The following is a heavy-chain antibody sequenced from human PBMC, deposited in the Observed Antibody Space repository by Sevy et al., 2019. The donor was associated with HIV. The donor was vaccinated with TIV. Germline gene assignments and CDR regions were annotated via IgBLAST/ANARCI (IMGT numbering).Heavy chain of an antibody. V-gene: IGHV3-9*01. D-gene: IGHD1-26*01. CDR2: ISWNGGTI. Sequence: GGSLRLSCVASGFTFGDYTMHWVRQAPGKGLEWVSGISWNGGTIAYADSVKGRFTVSRDDAKNSLFLQMNSLREADTAVYYCARGTTWSGIEDYWGPGTLVTVSS. CDR1: GFTFGDYT. CDR3: ARGTTWSGIEDY. J-gene: IGHJ4*02.